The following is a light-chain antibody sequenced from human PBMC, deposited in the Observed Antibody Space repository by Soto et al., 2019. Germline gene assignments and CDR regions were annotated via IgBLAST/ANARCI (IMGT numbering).Light chain of an antibody. CDR2: GAS. J-gene: IGKJ5*01. V-gene: IGKV3-20*01. CDR1: QSVSSSY. Sequence: EIVLTQSPGTLSLSPGERATLFCRASQSVSSSYLAWYQQKPGQAPRLLIYGASSRATGIPDRFSGSGSGTDFTLTISRLEPEDFAVFYCQHYDSLPITFGQGTRLEIK. CDR3: QHYDSLPIT.